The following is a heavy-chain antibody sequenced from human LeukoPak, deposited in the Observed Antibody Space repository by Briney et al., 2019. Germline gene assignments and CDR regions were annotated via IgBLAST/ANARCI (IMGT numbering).Heavy chain of an antibody. CDR3: ARDRYGDYGWFDP. CDR1: GYTFTNSY. D-gene: IGHD4-17*01. CDR2: IIPIFGTA. Sequence: ASVKVSCKASGYTFTNSYIHWVRQAPGQGLEWMGGIIPIFGTANYAQKFQGRVTITADKSTSTAYMELSSLRSEDTAVYYCARDRYGDYGWFDPWGQGTLVTVSS. V-gene: IGHV1-69*06. J-gene: IGHJ5*02.